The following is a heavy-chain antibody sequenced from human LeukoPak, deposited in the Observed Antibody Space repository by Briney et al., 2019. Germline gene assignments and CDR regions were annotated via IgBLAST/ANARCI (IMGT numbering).Heavy chain of an antibody. CDR2: INPNSGGT. CDR1: GGTFSSYT. D-gene: IGHD3-3*01. J-gene: IGHJ4*02. Sequence: ASVKVSCKASGGTFSSYTISWVRQAPGQGLEWMGRINPNSGGTNYAQIFQGSVTMTRDTSISTAYMELSRLRSDDTAVYYCAREVFESKRYDYWGQGTLVTVSS. V-gene: IGHV1-2*06. CDR3: AREVFESKRYDY.